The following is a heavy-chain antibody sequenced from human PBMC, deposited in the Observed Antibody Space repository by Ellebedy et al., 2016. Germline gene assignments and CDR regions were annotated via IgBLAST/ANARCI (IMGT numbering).Heavy chain of an antibody. CDR3: TKARTGNTYVFSGFDV. D-gene: IGHD5-18*01. J-gene: IGHJ3*01. CDR2: ITWNSGSI. V-gene: IGHV3-9*01. Sequence: SLKISCAASGFNFSNYAMHWVRQAPGKGLEWVSGITWNSGSIDYADSVKGRFTISRDNAKNSLYLQMNSLRAEDAALYYCTKARTGNTYVFSGFDVWGQGTMVTVSS. CDR1: GFNFSNYA.